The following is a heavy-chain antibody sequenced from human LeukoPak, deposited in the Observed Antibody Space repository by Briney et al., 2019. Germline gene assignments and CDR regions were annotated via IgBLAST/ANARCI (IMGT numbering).Heavy chain of an antibody. V-gene: IGHV3-11*06. Sequence: PGGSLRLSCAASGFTFSDYYMSWIRQAPGKGLEWVSSISSSSSYISYADSVKGRFTISRDNAKKSVHLQMNSLRAEDTAVYYCAREGYSSSWSSRLDYYMDVWGKGTTVTVSS. CDR1: GFTFSDYY. CDR3: AREGYSSSWSSRLDYYMDV. J-gene: IGHJ6*03. CDR2: ISSSSSYI. D-gene: IGHD6-13*01.